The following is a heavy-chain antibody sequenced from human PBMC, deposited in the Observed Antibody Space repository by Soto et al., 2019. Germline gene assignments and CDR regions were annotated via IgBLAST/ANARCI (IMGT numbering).Heavy chain of an antibody. J-gene: IGHJ4*02. CDR2: IYFTGNT. D-gene: IGHD2-8*01. CDR3: ATYGAFAKYYFDY. CDR1: GGSITSSSHF. Sequence: PSETLSLTCSASGGSITSSSHFWGWVRQPPGKGLEWIGTIYFTGNTYYSPSLKSRLTMSIDTSKNDFSLRLNSVTAADTAVYYCATYGAFAKYYFDYWGRGALVTVSS. V-gene: IGHV4-39*02.